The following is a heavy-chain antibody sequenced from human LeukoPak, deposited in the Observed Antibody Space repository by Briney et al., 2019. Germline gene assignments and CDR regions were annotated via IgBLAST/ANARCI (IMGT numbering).Heavy chain of an antibody. CDR1: GGSISSSSYY. V-gene: IGHV4-39*01. Sequence: PSETLSLTCTVSGGSISSSSYYWGWIRQPPGKGLEWIGSIHYSGSTYYNPSLKSRVTISVDTSKNQFSLKLSSVTAADTAVYYCVNSSPGGGWLVSGNFDYWGQGTLVTVSS. CDR3: VNSSPGGGWLVSGNFDY. D-gene: IGHD6-19*01. CDR2: IHYSGST. J-gene: IGHJ4*02.